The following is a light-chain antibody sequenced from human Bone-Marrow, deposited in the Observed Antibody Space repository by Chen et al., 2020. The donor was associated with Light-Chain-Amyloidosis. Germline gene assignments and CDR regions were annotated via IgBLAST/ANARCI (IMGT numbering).Light chain of an antibody. CDR3: QTYANATHV. V-gene: IGLV1-40*01. Sequence: QSVLTQPPSVSGAPGQKVTILCTGSSSNIGAGNDVHWYQQLPGTTPNILSYGNTNPRSGVPSRFSGSKSGTSASLVISGLQPDDEADYHCQTYANATHVFGTGTKVIGL. CDR2: GNT. CDR1: SSNIGAGND. J-gene: IGLJ1*01.